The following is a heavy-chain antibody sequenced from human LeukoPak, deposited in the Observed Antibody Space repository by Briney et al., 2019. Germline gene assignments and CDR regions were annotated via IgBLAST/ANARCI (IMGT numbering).Heavy chain of an antibody. Sequence: PGGSLRLSCAASGFTFSSYAMSWVRQAPGKGLEWVAVISNDGSNEYYADSVKGRFILSRDNTKNTLYLQMNGLRAEDTAVYYCARDGCSSTSCYRWFDPWGQGTLVTVSS. CDR1: GFTFSSYA. V-gene: IGHV3-30*01. CDR2: ISNDGSNE. CDR3: ARDGCSSTSCYRWFDP. D-gene: IGHD2-2*01. J-gene: IGHJ5*02.